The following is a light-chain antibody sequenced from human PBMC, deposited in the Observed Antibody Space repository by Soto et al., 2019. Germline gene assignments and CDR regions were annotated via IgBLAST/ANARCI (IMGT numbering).Light chain of an antibody. CDR1: QSVSSNY. CDR2: GAS. V-gene: IGKV3-20*01. Sequence: ETVLTQSPGTLSLSPGERATLSCRASQSVSSNYLAWYQQKPGQAPRLLIYGASTRATGIPDRFSGSGSGTDFTLTISRLEPEDFAVYYCQQYNSYWGFTFGPGTKVDIK. CDR3: QQYNSYWGFT. J-gene: IGKJ3*01.